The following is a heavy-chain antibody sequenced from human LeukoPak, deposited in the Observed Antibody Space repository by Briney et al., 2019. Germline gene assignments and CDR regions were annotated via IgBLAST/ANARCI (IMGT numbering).Heavy chain of an antibody. CDR2: ISYDGSNK. Sequence: GGSLRLSCAASGFTFSSYAMHWVRQAPGKGLEWVAVISYDGSNKYYADSVKGRFTISRDNSKNTLYLQMNSLRAEDTAVYYCASQDDILTGLEYWGQGTLVTVSS. CDR3: ASQDDILTGLEY. D-gene: IGHD3-9*01. CDR1: GFTFSSYA. V-gene: IGHV3-30*01. J-gene: IGHJ4*02.